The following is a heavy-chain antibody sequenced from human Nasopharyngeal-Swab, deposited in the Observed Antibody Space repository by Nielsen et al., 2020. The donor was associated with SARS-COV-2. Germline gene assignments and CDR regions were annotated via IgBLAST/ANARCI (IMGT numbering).Heavy chain of an antibody. D-gene: IGHD1-26*01. J-gene: IGHJ4*02. V-gene: IGHV3-7*01. CDR3: ARDWGLSGSAG. CDR2: IKQDGSEK. Sequence: GESLKISCAASGFTFSDYYMNWVRQAPGKGLEWVANIKQDGSEKYYVDSVEGRFTISRDNAKNSLYLQMNSLRAEDTAVYYCARDWGLSGSAGWGQGTLVTVSS. CDR1: GFTFSDYY.